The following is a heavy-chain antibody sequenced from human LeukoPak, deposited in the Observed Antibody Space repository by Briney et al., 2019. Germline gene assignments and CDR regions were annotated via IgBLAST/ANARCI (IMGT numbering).Heavy chain of an antibody. CDR3: ARDYYDSSGFYYFDY. Sequence: PGGSLRLSCAASGFTFSDYYMSWIRQAPEKGLEWVSYISSSGSTIYYADSVKGRFTISRDNAKNSLYLQMNSLRAEDTAVYYCARDYYDSSGFYYFDYWGQGTLVTVSS. CDR2: ISSSGSTI. J-gene: IGHJ4*02. D-gene: IGHD3-22*01. CDR1: GFTFSDYY. V-gene: IGHV3-11*04.